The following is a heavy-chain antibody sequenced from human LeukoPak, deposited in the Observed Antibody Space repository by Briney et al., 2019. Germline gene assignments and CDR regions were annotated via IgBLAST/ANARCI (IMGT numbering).Heavy chain of an antibody. Sequence: PGGSLRLSCAASGFTFSSYAMSWVRQAPGKGLEWVSAISGSGGSTYYADSVKGRFTISRDNSKNTLYLQMNSLRAEDTAVYYCAKIPYCSSTSCYDYWGQGTLVTVSS. CDR1: GFTFSSYA. CDR3: AKIPYCSSTSCYDY. V-gene: IGHV3-23*01. CDR2: ISGSGGST. D-gene: IGHD2-2*01. J-gene: IGHJ4*02.